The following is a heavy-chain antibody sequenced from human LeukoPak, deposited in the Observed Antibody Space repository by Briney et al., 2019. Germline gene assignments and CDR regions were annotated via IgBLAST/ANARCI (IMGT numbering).Heavy chain of an antibody. CDR2: ISGSGGST. J-gene: IGHJ3*02. CDR3: ARNKGGDYDYVWGSYRFFPPNAFDI. CDR1: GFTFSSYG. V-gene: IGHV3-23*01. Sequence: GGSLRLSCAASGFTFSSYGMSWVRQAPGKGLEWVSAISGSGGSTYYADSVKGRFTISRDNAKNSLYLQMNSLRAEDTAVSNCARNKGGDYDYVWGSYRFFPPNAFDIWGQGTMVTVSS. D-gene: IGHD3-16*02.